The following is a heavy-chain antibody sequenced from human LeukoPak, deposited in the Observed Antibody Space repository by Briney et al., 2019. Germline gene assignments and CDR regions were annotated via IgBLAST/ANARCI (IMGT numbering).Heavy chain of an antibody. J-gene: IGHJ4*02. Sequence: PSETLSLTCAVYGGSFSGYYWSWIRQPPGKGLEWIGEVNHSGSTNYNPSLKSRVTISVDTSKNQFSLKLSSVTAADTAVYYCARGYSSGYYFDYWGQGTLVTVSS. CDR1: GGSFSGYY. D-gene: IGHD3-22*01. CDR2: VNHSGST. CDR3: ARGYSSGYYFDY. V-gene: IGHV4-34*01.